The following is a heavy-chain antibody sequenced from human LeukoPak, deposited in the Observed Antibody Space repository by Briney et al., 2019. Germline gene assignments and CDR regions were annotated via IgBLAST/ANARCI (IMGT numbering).Heavy chain of an antibody. D-gene: IGHD3-16*01. Sequence: SETLSLTCTVSGGSISSSSYYWGWIRQPPGKGLEWIGSIYYSGSTYYNPSLKSRVTISVDTSKNQFSLKLSSVTAADTAVYYCARGVMGLVNYFDYWGQGTLVIVSS. V-gene: IGHV4-39*07. CDR1: GGSISSSSYY. J-gene: IGHJ4*02. CDR3: ARGVMGLVNYFDY. CDR2: IYYSGST.